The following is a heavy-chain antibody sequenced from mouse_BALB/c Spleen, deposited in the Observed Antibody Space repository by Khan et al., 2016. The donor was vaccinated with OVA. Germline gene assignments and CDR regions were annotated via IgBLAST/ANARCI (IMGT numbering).Heavy chain of an antibody. CDR1: GFSLTDYG. D-gene: IGHD2-14*01. CDR3: VRYAAMDY. CDR2: IWGDGST. J-gene: IGHJ4*01. Sequence: QMQLEESGPGLVAPSQSLSITCTVSGFSLTDYGVNWVRQPPGKGLEWLGMIWGDGSTDYNSALKSRLSISEDNSKSQVFLKMNSLQTDDTVRYYCVRYAAMDYWGQGTSVTVSS. V-gene: IGHV2-6-7*01.